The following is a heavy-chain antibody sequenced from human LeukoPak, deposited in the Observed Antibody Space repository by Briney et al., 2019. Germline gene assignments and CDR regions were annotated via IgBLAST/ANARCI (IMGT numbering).Heavy chain of an antibody. Sequence: PGRSLRLSCAASGFTFSSYAMHWVRQAPGKGLEWVSSISSSSSYIYYADSVKGRFTISRDNARNSLYLQMNSLRAEDTAVYYCARAGVITNWGQGTLVTVSS. D-gene: IGHD3-22*01. CDR1: GFTFSSYA. V-gene: IGHV3-21*01. CDR3: ARAGVITN. J-gene: IGHJ4*02. CDR2: ISSSSSYI.